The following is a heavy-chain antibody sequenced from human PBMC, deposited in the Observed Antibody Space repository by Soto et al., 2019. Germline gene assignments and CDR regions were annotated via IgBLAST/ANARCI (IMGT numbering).Heavy chain of an antibody. J-gene: IGHJ3*02. CDR2: IYPGDSDT. Sequence: GESLKISCKGSEDSFNSYWIGWVRQMPGKGLEWMGIIYPGDSDTRYSPSFQGQVTISADKSISTAYLQWSSLKASDTAMYYCARGGQCSSTSCYEDDAFDIWGQGTMVTVSS. D-gene: IGHD2-2*01. V-gene: IGHV5-51*01. CDR1: EDSFNSYW. CDR3: ARGGQCSSTSCYEDDAFDI.